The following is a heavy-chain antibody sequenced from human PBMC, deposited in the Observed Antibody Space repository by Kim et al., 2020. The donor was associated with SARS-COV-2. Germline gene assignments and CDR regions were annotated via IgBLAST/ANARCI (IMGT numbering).Heavy chain of an antibody. CDR1: GFTFSSYA. V-gene: IGHV3-23*01. D-gene: IGHD3-10*01. Sequence: GGSLRLSCAASGFTFSSYAMNWVRQAPGKGLEWVSGISGSSSSTYYADSVKGRFTISRDNSKNTLYLQMNSLRAEDTALYYCAKIYYGSFGPFDYWGQGILVTVSS. CDR2: ISGSSSST. J-gene: IGHJ4*02. CDR3: AKIYYGSFGPFDY.